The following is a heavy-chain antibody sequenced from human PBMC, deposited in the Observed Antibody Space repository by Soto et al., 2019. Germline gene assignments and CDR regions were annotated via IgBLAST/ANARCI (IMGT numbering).Heavy chain of an antibody. Sequence: GGSLRLSCAASGFSFSSYWMSWVRQAPGKGLKWVANIKQDAGEKYYVDSLKGRFTISRDNAKNSLYLQMSSLRAEDTAVYYCGRDHPLREYYYGMDVWGQGTTVTVSS. CDR1: GFSFSSYW. V-gene: IGHV3-7*01. CDR2: IKQDAGEK. CDR3: GRDHPLREYYYGMDV. J-gene: IGHJ6*02.